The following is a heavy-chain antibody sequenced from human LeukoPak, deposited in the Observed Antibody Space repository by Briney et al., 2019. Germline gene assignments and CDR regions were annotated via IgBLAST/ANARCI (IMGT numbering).Heavy chain of an antibody. CDR2: IWSDGNNK. CDR1: GFTFSTYG. J-gene: IGHJ3*02. V-gene: IGHV3-33*06. Sequence: PGGSLRLSCAATGFTFSTYGMPWVRQASGKGLEWVAVIWSDGNNKFYADSVKGRFTFSRDNSRNTLSLQMNSLRAEDTAVYYCVKERGPFDAFDIWGQGTMVTVSS. CDR3: VKERGPFDAFDI.